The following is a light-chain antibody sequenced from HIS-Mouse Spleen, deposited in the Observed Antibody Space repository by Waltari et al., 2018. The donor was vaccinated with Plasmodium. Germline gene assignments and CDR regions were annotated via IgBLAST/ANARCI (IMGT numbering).Light chain of an antibody. V-gene: IGKV3-20*01. Sequence: EIVLTQSPGTLSLSPGEIATLSCRASQCVSSSYLSWYQQKPGQAPRLLIYGASSRATGIPDRFSGSGSGTDFTLTISRLEPEDFAVYYCQQYGSSPPTFGQGTKVEIK. CDR1: QCVSSSY. CDR3: QQYGSSPPT. CDR2: GAS. J-gene: IGKJ1*01.